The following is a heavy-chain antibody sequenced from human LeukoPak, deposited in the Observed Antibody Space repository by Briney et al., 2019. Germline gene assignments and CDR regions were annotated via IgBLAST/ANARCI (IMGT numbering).Heavy chain of an antibody. Sequence: GGSLRLSCAASRFTFSTYVMHWVRQAPGKGLGWVALMAEHAINRYYGDAVKGRFTVSRDNSKRTLYLRVNSLRAEDTAVYYWAIDSDTMSVWGVGVTVSVSS. CDR1: RFTFSTYV. J-gene: IGHJ6*01. CDR3: AIDSDTMSV. D-gene: IGHD3-10*02. CDR2: MAEHAINR. V-gene: IGHV3-30*03.